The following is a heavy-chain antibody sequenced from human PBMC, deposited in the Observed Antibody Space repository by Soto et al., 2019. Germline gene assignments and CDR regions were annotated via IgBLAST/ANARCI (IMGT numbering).Heavy chain of an antibody. V-gene: IGHV4-61*01. CDR3: ARDGGRWLLDY. D-gene: IGHD2-15*01. J-gene: IGHJ4*02. CDR2: IYYSGST. Sequence: QVQLQESGPGLVKPSETLSLTCTVSGGSVSSGSYYWSWIRQPPGEGLEWIGYIYYSGSTNYNPSLKSRVTISVDTSKNQCSLKLSSVTSADTAVYYCARDGGRWLLDYWGQGTLVTVSS. CDR1: GGSVSSGSYY.